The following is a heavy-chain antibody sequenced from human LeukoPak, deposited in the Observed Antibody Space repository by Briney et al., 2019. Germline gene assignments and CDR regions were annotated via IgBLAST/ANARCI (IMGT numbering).Heavy chain of an antibody. CDR3: VRAGLGFDY. CDR2: ISSDGSST. D-gene: IGHD3/OR15-3a*01. CDR1: GFTFSRNA. Sequence: GGSLRLSCAASGFTFSRNAMSWVRQAPGKGLVWVSRISSDGSSTRYADSVKGRFTISRDNAKNTLYLQMNSLRAEDTAVYYCVRAGLGFDYWGQGTLVTVSS. J-gene: IGHJ4*02. V-gene: IGHV3-74*01.